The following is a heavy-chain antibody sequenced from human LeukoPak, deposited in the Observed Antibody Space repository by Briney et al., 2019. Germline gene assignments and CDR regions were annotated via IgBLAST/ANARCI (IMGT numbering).Heavy chain of an antibody. CDR2: IIPIFGTA. D-gene: IGHD6-19*01. J-gene: IGHJ1*01. V-gene: IGHV1-69*05. CDR1: GGTFSSYA. Sequence: GASVKVPCKASGGTFSSYAISWVRQAPGQGLEWMGGIIPIFGTANYAQKFQGRVTITTDESTSTAYMELSSLRSEDTAVYYCARDSGGSSGWSPFAEYFQHWGQGTLVTVSS. CDR3: ARDSGGSSGWSPFAEYFQH.